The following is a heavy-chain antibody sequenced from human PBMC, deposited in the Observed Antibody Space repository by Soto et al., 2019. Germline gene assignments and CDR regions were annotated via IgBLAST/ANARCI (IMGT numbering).Heavy chain of an antibody. CDR3: GRGLPSTWIFDY. CDR1: GFTFSSSV. CDR2: TSYDGNNK. Sequence: PGGSLRLSCAASGFTFSSSVIHWVRQAPGKGLEWVTVTSYDGNNKYYADSVKGRFTISRDNSKNALYLQMNSLRAEDTAVYYWGRGLPSTWIFDYWGQGTLVTVSS. J-gene: IGHJ4*02. V-gene: IGHV3-30-3*01. D-gene: IGHD1-1*01.